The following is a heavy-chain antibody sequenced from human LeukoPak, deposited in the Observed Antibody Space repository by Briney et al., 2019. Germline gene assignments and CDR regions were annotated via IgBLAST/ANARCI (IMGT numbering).Heavy chain of an antibody. CDR2: ISGSGGST. Sequence: GGSLRLSCAASGFTFSSYTMSWVRQAPGKGLEWVSAISGSGGSTYYADSVKGRFTISRDNSKNTLYLQMNSLRAEDTAVYYCAKVVHIVAYLGYFDYWGQGTLVTVSS. J-gene: IGHJ4*02. V-gene: IGHV3-23*01. D-gene: IGHD5-12*01. CDR1: GFTFSSYT. CDR3: AKVVHIVAYLGYFDY.